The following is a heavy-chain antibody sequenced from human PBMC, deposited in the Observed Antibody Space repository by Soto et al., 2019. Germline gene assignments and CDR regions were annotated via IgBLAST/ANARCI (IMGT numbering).Heavy chain of an antibody. V-gene: IGHV4-30-4*01. CDR3: ARDQSSSYKFDY. D-gene: IGHD6-13*01. CDR2: IYYSGST. J-gene: IGHJ4*02. CDR1: GGSISSGDYY. Sequence: PSETLSLTCTVSGGSISSGDYYWSWIRQPPGKGLEWIGYIYYSGSTYYNPSLKSRVTISVDTSKNKFSLKLSSVTAADTAVYYCARDQSSSYKFDYWGQGTMVSVS.